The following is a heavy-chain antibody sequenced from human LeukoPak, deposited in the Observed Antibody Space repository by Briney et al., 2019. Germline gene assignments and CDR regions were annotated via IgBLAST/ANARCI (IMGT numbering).Heavy chain of an antibody. Sequence: SGGSLRLSCAASGFTFSGSAMHWVRQASGKGLEWVGRIRSKANSYATAYAASVKGRFTISRDDSKNTAYLQMNSLKTEDTAVYYCTRRRTRAPYYFDYWGQGTLVTVSS. CDR3: TRRRTRAPYYFDY. CDR1: GFTFSGSA. J-gene: IGHJ4*02. V-gene: IGHV3-73*01. D-gene: IGHD1-7*01. CDR2: IRSKANSYAT.